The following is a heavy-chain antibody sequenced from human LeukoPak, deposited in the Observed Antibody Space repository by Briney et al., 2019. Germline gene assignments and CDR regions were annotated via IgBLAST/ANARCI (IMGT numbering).Heavy chain of an antibody. Sequence: GGSLRLSCAASGFTFSGSAMHWVRQASGKGLEWVGRIRSKANSYATAYATSVKGRFTISRDDSKNTAYLQMNSLRTDDTVVCYSTRRAGDTFSSDLWPEGTMVSV. D-gene: IGHD5-18*01. J-gene: IGHJ3*01. CDR2: IRSKANSYAT. CDR1: GFTFSGSA. V-gene: IGHV3-73*01. CDR3: TRRAGDTFSSDL.